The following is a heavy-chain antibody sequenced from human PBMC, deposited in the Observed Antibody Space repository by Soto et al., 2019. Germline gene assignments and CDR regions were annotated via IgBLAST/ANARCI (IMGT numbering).Heavy chain of an antibody. D-gene: IGHD5-12*01. CDR2: IWNDGSER. CDR1: GFTFRSYR. Sequence: QVQLVESGGGVVQPGRSLRLSCAASGFTFRSYRMHWVRQAPGKGLEWVAVIWNDGSERYYADSVKGRFTNSRDNSKNTLDLQMNSLRAEDTGVYYCARDRAGVGYNIDVWGQGTTVTVSS. J-gene: IGHJ6*02. CDR3: ARDRAGVGYNIDV. V-gene: IGHV3-33*01.